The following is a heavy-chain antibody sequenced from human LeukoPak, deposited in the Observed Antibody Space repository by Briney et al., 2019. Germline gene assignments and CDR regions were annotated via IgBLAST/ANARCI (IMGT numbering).Heavy chain of an antibody. CDR2: IIPIFGTA. J-gene: IGHJ3*02. CDR3: ARDGHDSSGYYYGDAFDI. Sequence: GASVKVSCKASGGTFSSYAISWVRQAPGQGLGWMGGIIPIFGTANYAQKFQGRVTITADESTSTAYMELSSLRSEDTAVYYCARDGHDSSGYYYGDAFDIWGQGTMVTVSS. V-gene: IGHV1-69*13. CDR1: GGTFSSYA. D-gene: IGHD3-22*01.